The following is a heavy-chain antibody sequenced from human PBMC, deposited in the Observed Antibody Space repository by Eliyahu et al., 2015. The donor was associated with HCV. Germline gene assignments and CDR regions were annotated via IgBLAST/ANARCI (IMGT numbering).Heavy chain of an antibody. CDR3: AKVVQGVIWVIGY. V-gene: IGHV3-30*18. CDR2: IXYDGSNK. Sequence: QVQLVESGGGVVQPGRSLRLSCXASGFXXXSYGMHWVRQAPGKGLGWVAVIXYDGSNKYYADSVKGRFTISRDNSKNTLYLQMNSLRAEDTAVYYCAKVVQGVIWVIGYWGQGTLVTVSS. D-gene: IGHD3-10*01. CDR1: GFXXXSYG. J-gene: IGHJ4*02.